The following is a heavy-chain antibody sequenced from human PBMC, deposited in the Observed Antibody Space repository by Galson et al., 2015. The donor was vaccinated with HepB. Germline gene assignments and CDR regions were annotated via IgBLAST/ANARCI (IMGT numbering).Heavy chain of an antibody. D-gene: IGHD3-22*01. Sequence: SVKVSCKASGYTFTSYYMHWVRQAPGQGLEWMGIINPSGGSTSYAQKFQGRVTMTRDTSTSTVYMELSSLRSEDTAVYYCATETAHYYDSSGYIYYYGMGVWGQGTTVTVSS. CDR3: ATETAHYYDSSGYIYYYGMGV. J-gene: IGHJ6*02. CDR2: INPSGGST. V-gene: IGHV1-46*01. CDR1: GYTFTSYY.